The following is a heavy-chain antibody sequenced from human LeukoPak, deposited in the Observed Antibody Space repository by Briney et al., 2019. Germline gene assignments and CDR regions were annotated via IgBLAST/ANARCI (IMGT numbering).Heavy chain of an antibody. D-gene: IGHD2-15*01. CDR3: ARDPLKGYPYGMDV. J-gene: IGHJ6*04. CDR2: IYYSGST. Sequence: SQTLSLTCTVSGGSIGSGDYYWSWVRQPPGTGLEWIGYIYYSGSTYYNPSLKSRVTISVDTSKNQFSLKLSSVTAADTAVYYCARDPLKGYPYGMDVWGKGTTVTVSS. V-gene: IGHV4-30-4*01. CDR1: GGSIGSGDYY.